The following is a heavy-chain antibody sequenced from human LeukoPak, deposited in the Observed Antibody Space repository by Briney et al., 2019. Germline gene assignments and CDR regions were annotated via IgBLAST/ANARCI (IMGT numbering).Heavy chain of an antibody. D-gene: IGHD2-2*01. CDR3: ARGVVVPAAIFPYYFDY. CDR2: IYSGGST. V-gene: IGHV3-66*02. Sequence: GGSLRLSCAASGFTVSSNYMSWVRQAPGKGLEWVSVIYSGGSTYYADSVKGRFTISRDNSKNTLYLQVNSLRAEDTAVYYCARGVVVPAAIFPYYFDYWGQGTLVTVSS. CDR1: GFTVSSNY. J-gene: IGHJ4*02.